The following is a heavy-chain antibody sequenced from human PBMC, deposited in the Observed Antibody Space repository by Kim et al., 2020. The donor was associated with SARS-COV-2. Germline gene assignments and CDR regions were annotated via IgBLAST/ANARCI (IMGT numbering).Heavy chain of an antibody. D-gene: IGHD2-15*01. Sequence: ETRHNPSFQGQVTLSAAKSISTAYLQWSSLKASDTAMYYCAREGGGLDYWGQGTLVTVSS. V-gene: IGHV5-51*06. J-gene: IGHJ4*02. CDR2: ET. CDR3: AREGGGLDY.